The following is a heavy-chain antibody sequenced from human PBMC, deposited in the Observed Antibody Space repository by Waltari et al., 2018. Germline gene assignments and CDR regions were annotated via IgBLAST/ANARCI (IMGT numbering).Heavy chain of an antibody. CDR2: IMANFGTP. D-gene: IGHD3-3*01. CDR1: GGTFSNYV. V-gene: IGHV1-69*12. J-gene: IGHJ6*03. CDR3: ATASRTSFGGNYCYSMDV. Sequence: QVHLVQSGAEVKKPGSSVKVSCKASGGTFSNYVFSWVRRAPGQGLEWMGGIMANFGTPHYAQKFQGRVTIIADESTSTTYMELSRLRSEDTAVYYCATASRTSFGGNYCYSMDVWGKGTSVTISS.